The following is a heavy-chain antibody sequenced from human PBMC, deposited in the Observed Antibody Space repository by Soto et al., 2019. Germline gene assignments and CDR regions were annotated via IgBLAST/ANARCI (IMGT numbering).Heavy chain of an antibody. CDR1: GFTFSSYA. D-gene: IGHD3-10*01. Sequence: EVQLLESGGGLVQPGGSLRLSCVTSGFTFSSYAMSWVRQAPGKGLEWVSGISGSGDNTYYADSVKGRFTISRDNSKNTLYLQMDGLRAEDTAVYYCAKCGIWGVTWGPPNFWGQGTLVTLSS. CDR2: ISGSGDNT. J-gene: IGHJ4*02. V-gene: IGHV3-23*01. CDR3: AKCGIWGVTWGPPNF.